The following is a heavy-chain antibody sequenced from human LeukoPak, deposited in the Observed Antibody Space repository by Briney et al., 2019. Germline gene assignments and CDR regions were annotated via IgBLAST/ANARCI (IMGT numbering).Heavy chain of an antibody. CDR2: INPNSGGT. V-gene: IGHV1-2*02. Sequence: ASVKVSCKASGYTFTGHYMHWVRQAPGQGLEWMGWINPNSGGTNYAQKFQGRVTMTRDTSTSAVYMELSNLISDDTAVYYCTRGVLPARFDSWGQGTLVTVTS. D-gene: IGHD2-2*01. CDR3: TRGVLPARFDS. J-gene: IGHJ5*01. CDR1: GYTFTGHY.